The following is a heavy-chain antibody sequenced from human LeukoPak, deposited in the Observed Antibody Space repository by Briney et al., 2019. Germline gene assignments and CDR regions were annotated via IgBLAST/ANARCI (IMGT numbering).Heavy chain of an antibody. Sequence: PSETLSLTCTVSGGSISSGSYYWSWIRQPPGKGLEWIGYIYYSGSTNYNPSLKSRVTISVDTSKNQFSLKLSSVTAADTAVYYCARVGQLLYADYWGQGTLVTVSS. CDR2: IYYSGST. CDR1: GGSISSGSYY. D-gene: IGHD2-2*02. J-gene: IGHJ4*02. V-gene: IGHV4-61*01. CDR3: ARVGQLLYADY.